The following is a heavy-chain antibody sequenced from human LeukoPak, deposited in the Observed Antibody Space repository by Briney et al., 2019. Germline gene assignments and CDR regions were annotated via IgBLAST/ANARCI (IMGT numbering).Heavy chain of an antibody. CDR1: GGSISSSSYC. Sequence: SETLSLTCTVSGGSISSSSYCWGWIRQPPGKGLEWIGSIYYSGSTYYNPSLKSRVTISVDTSKNQFSLKLSSVTAADTAVYYCARDPGDGYNISLDYWGQGTLVTVSS. V-gene: IGHV4-39*07. CDR2: IYYSGST. D-gene: IGHD5-24*01. CDR3: ARDPGDGYNISLDY. J-gene: IGHJ4*02.